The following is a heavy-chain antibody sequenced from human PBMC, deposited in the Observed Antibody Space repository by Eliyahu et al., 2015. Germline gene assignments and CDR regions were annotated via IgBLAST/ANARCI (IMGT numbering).Heavy chain of an antibody. CDR1: GFXFSNAY. CDR3: TAAEGGWEIASFDP. D-gene: IGHD3-3*02. V-gene: IGHV3-15*01. J-gene: IGHJ5*02. Sequence: DVQLVESGGGLVKPGGSLRLXCAASGFXFSNAYMGWVRQAPGMGLEYVGHIKSNNDGGTTDYAAPVRGRFTISRDNSQNTLYLQMNSLKTEDTAMYYCTAAEGGWEIASFDPWGQGILVTVSS. CDR2: IKSNNDGGTT.